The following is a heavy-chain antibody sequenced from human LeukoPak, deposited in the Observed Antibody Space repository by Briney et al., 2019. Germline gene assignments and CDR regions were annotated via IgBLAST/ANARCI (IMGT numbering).Heavy chain of an antibody. Sequence: SETLSLTCTVSGGSISSYYWSWIRQPPGKGLEWIGYIYYSRSTNYNPSLKSRVTISVDTSKNQFSLKLSSVTAADTAVYYCARGPIDFWSGPPYYYYGMDVWGQGTTVTVSS. D-gene: IGHD3-3*01. CDR3: ARGPIDFWSGPPYYYYGMDV. CDR1: GGSISSYY. J-gene: IGHJ6*02. V-gene: IGHV4-59*12. CDR2: IYYSRST.